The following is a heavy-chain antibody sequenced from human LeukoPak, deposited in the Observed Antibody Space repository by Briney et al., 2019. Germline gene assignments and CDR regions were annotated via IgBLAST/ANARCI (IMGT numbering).Heavy chain of an antibody. V-gene: IGHV4-59*01. CDR2: LYPSGST. J-gene: IGHJ4*02. D-gene: IGHD1-26*01. CDR1: GGSINSGY. CDR3: AGGHYPLEY. Sequence: PSETLFLTCSVSGGSINSGYWSWIRQPPGKGLEWIGLLYPSGSTNYNPSLKSRVTISVDTSRTQFSLKLSSMAAADTAVYYCAGGHYPLEYWGQGTLVTVSS.